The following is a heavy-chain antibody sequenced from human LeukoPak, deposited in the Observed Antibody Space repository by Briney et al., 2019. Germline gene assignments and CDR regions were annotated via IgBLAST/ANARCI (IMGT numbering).Heavy chain of an antibody. D-gene: IGHD1-14*01. CDR3: ARDKGTYHNKYYFDY. CDR1: GFTFSSYS. CDR2: ISSSSSTI. J-gene: IGHJ4*02. V-gene: IGHV3-48*02. Sequence: PGGSLRLSCAVSGFTFSSYSMNWVRQAPGKGVGWRSHISSSSSTIFYADSVKGRFTISRDNAKNTLYLQMNSLRDEDTAVYFCARDKGTYHNKYYFDYWGQGTLVTVSS.